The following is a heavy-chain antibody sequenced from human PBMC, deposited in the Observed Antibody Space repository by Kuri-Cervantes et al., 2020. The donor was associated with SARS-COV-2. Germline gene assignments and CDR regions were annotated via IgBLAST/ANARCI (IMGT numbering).Heavy chain of an antibody. D-gene: IGHD1-26*01. J-gene: IGHJ6*02. CDR1: GFTFSDYY. CDR2: ISSRSAST. Sequence: GGSLRLSCAASGFTFSDYYMTWIRQAPGKGLEWVSYISSRSASTNYADSVRGRFTISRADAQNSLYLQMNSLRAEDTAVYFCAKDRGAIVGAIYRDQRPRYYYYGMDVWGQGTTVTVSS. V-gene: IGHV3-11*06. CDR3: AKDRGAIVGAIYRDQRPRYYYYGMDV.